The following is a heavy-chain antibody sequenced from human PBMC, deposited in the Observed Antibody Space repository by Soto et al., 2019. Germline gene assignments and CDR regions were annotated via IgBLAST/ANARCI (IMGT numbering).Heavy chain of an antibody. D-gene: IGHD2-15*01. CDR1: GFSLTTSGVG. CDR3: AHSPLQGEDR. V-gene: IGHV2-5*02. J-gene: IGHJ4*02. CDR2: IYWDDDK. Sequence: QITLKESGPTLVKPTQTLTLTCTFSGFSLTTSGVGVAWIRQPPGKALEWLALIYWDDDKRYSPSLESRLTIXXDTSKNQVVLTMTNMDPVDTATYYCAHSPLQGEDRWGQGTLVTVSS.